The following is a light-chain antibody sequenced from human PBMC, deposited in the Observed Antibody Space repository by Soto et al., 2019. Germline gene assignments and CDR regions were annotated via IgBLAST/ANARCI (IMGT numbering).Light chain of an antibody. J-gene: IGKJ1*01. V-gene: IGKV1-5*01. Sequence: DIQMTQSPSTLPATAGDRVTITCWASQSISAWLAWYQQKPGKAPKLLIYDASNLESGVPSRFSGSGSGTEFTLTISNLQPDDFATYYCQQYENYWTFGQGTKVEIK. CDR1: QSISAW. CDR3: QQYENYWT. CDR2: DAS.